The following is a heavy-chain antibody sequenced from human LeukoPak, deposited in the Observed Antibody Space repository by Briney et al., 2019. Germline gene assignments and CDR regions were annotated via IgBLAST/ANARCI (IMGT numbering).Heavy chain of an antibody. Sequence: GGSLRLSCAASGFTVSSYSMNWVRQAPGKGLEWVSSISSSSSYIYYADSVKGRFTISRDNAKNSLYLQMNSLRAEDTAVYYCAREAYSSSWRDAFDIWGQGTMVTVSS. CDR1: GFTVSSYS. D-gene: IGHD6-13*01. V-gene: IGHV3-21*01. J-gene: IGHJ3*02. CDR2: ISSSSSYI. CDR3: AREAYSSSWRDAFDI.